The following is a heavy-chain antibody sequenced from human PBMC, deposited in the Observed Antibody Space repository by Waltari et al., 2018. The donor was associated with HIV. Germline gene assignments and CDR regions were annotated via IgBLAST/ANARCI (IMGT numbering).Heavy chain of an antibody. CDR2: IKQDGSEK. CDR1: GFTFSLLW. J-gene: IGHJ3*02. V-gene: IGHV3-7*01. Sequence: EVQLVESGGGLVQPGGSLRLSCAASGFTFSLLWLSWVRQAPGKGLEWVANIKQDGSEKHYVDSVKGRFTISRDNAKKSLYLQMNSLRAEDTAVYYCARMGLMMYAIGAFDIWGQGTMVTVSS. CDR3: ARMGLMMYAIGAFDI. D-gene: IGHD2-8*01.